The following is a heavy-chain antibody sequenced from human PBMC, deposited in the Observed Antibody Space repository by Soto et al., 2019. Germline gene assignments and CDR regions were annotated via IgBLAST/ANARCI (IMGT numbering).Heavy chain of an antibody. Sequence: ASVKFSCKASGYTFTSYDINWVRQATGQGLEWMGWMNPNSGNTGYAQKFQGRVTMTRNTSISTAYMELSSLRSEDTAVYYCAHDFWSLYGMDVWGQGTTVTVSS. CDR1: GYTFTSYD. CDR2: MNPNSGNT. V-gene: IGHV1-8*01. J-gene: IGHJ6*02. CDR3: AHDFWSLYGMDV. D-gene: IGHD3-3*01.